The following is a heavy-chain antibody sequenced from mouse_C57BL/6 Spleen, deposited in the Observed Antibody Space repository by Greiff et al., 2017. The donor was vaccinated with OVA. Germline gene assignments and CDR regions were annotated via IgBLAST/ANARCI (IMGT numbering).Heavy chain of an antibody. Sequence: QVQLQQPGAELVKPGASVKMSCKASGYTFTSYCITWVKQRPGQGLEWIGDIYPGSGSTNYNEKFKSKATLTVDTSSSTAYMPLSSLTSEDSAVYDCARSCTSYFDYWGKGTTLTASS. J-gene: IGHJ2*01. CDR3: ARSCTSYFDY. D-gene: IGHD5-1*01. CDR2: IYPGSGST. CDR1: GYTFTSYC. V-gene: IGHV1-55*01.